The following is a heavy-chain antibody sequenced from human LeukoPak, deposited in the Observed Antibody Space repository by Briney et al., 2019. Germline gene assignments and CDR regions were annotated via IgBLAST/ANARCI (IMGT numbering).Heavy chain of an antibody. Sequence: ASVKVSCKASGYIFTSYYTHWVRQAPGQGLEWMGIINPSGGSTNYAQKFQGRVTMTWDTSTSTVYMELSSLRSEDTAVYYCARVGGGIVGATPHDAFDIWGQGTMVTVSS. D-gene: IGHD1-26*01. CDR1: GYIFTSYY. V-gene: IGHV1-46*01. J-gene: IGHJ3*02. CDR3: ARVGGGIVGATPHDAFDI. CDR2: INPSGGST.